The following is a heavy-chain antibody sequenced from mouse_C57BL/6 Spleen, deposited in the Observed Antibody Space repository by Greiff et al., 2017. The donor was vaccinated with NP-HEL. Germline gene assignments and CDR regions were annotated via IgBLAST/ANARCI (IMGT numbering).Heavy chain of an antibody. CDR1: GYTFTSYW. J-gene: IGHJ1*03. Sequence: QVQLQQPGAELVRPGSSVKLSCKASGYTFTSYWMHWVKQRPIQGLEWIGNIDPSDSETHYNQKFKDKATLTVDKSSSTAYMQLSSLTSEDSAVYYCARGVYYGSPWYFDVWGTGTTVTVSS. CDR2: IDPSDSET. CDR3: ARGVYYGSPWYFDV. D-gene: IGHD1-1*01. V-gene: IGHV1-52*01.